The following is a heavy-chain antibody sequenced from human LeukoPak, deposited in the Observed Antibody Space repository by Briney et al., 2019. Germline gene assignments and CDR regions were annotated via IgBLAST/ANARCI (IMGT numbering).Heavy chain of an antibody. CDR2: MWYDGRNK. V-gene: IGHV3-33*01. D-gene: IGHD3-3*01. J-gene: IGHJ4*02. CDR1: GFTFNSYG. CDR3: ARDGYYDFLSGPFDF. Sequence: PGRSLRHSCAASGFTFNSYGLHWVRQAPGKGLEWVAVMWYDGRNKYYADSVKGRFTISRDNSKNTLYLQMNSLRAEDTAVYYCARDGYYDFLSGPFDFWGEGWLLTVSS.